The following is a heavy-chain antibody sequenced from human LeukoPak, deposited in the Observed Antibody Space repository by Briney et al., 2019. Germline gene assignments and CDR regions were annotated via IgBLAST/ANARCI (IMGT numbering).Heavy chain of an antibody. D-gene: IGHD6-19*01. CDR1: GFTFSNYD. V-gene: IGHV3-33*01. J-gene: IGHJ4*02. CDR2: IWFDGSNK. CDR3: ASSAGALIDC. Sequence: GGSLRLSCAASGFTFSNYDMHWVRQAPGNGLEWVAVIWFDGSNKFYADSVKGRFTISRDNYKNTLYLQMNSLRAEDTAVYYCASSAGALIDCWGQGTLVIVSS.